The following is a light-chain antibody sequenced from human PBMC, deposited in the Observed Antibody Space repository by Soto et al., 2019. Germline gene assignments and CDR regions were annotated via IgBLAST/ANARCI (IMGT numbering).Light chain of an antibody. Sequence: DLQLTQSPAFLSASVGDRVTITCRASQGIGSYIAWYQQKLGKAPKVLIYGASTLQSGVPSRFGGSGSGTEFTLTIRSLQPEDFATYYCQQLDSYPITFGQGTRLEIK. V-gene: IGKV1-9*01. CDR1: QGIGSY. J-gene: IGKJ5*01. CDR2: GAS. CDR3: QQLDSYPIT.